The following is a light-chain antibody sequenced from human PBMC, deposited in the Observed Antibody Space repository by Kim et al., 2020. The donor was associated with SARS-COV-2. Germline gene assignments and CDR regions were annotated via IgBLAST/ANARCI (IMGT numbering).Light chain of an antibody. V-gene: IGLV1-40*01. J-gene: IGLJ1*01. Sequence: VPISSTGSSSNIGAGYDVHWYQQLPGTAPKLLIYGNSNRPSGVPDRFSGSKSGTSASLAITGLQAEDEADYYCQSYDSSLSGSYVFGTGTKVTVL. CDR1: SSNIGAGYD. CDR3: QSYDSSLSGSYV. CDR2: GNS.